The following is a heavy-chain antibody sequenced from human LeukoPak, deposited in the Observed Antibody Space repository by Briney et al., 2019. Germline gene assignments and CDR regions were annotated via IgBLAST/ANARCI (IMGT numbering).Heavy chain of an antibody. J-gene: IGHJ4*02. CDR1: GFTFSSYA. CDR2: ISGSGGNT. Sequence: GRSLRLSCAVSGFTFSSYAMSSVRQAAGKGLESVSGISGSGGNTYYADSVKGRFTMSRDNSKNTLYLQMNSLRAEDTAVYFCSKTVSGSHSYQGGDYWGQGTLVTVST. CDR3: SKTVSGSHSYQGGDY. D-gene: IGHD3-16*02. V-gene: IGHV3-23*01.